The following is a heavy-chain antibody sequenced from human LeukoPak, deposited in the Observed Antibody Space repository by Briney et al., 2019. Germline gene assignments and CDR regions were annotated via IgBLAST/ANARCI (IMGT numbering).Heavy chain of an antibody. D-gene: IGHD6-13*01. CDR3: ARRESSWYGWRGAYFDAFDI. J-gene: IGHJ3*02. V-gene: IGHV1-2*02. CDR2: INPNSGGT. CDR1: GYTFTGYY. Sequence: ASVKVSCKASGYTFTGYYMHWVRQAPGQGLEWMGWINPNSGGTNYAQKFQGRVTMTRDTSISTAYMELSRLRSDDTAVYYCARRESSWYGWRGAYFDAFDIWGQGTMVTVSS.